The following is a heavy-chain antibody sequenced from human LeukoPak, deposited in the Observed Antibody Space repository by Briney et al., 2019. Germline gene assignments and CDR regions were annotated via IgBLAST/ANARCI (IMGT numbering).Heavy chain of an antibody. CDR1: GFTFSSYG. CDR3: ASLPPPYDSSGYYLDY. V-gene: IGHV3-30*02. D-gene: IGHD3-22*01. Sequence: GGSLRLPCAASGFTFSSYGMHWVRQAPGKGLEWVAFIRYDGSNKYYADSVEGRFTISRDNSKNTLYLQMNSLRAEDTAVYYCASLPPPYDSSGYYLDYWGQGTLVTVSS. CDR2: IRYDGSNK. J-gene: IGHJ4*02.